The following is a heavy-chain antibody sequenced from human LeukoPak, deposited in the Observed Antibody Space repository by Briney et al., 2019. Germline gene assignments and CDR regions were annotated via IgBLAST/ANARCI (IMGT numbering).Heavy chain of an antibody. J-gene: IGHJ5*02. V-gene: IGHV3-33*01. D-gene: IGHD1-26*01. CDR1: GFTFSSYG. Sequence: GGSLRLSCAASGFTFSSYGMHWVRQAPGKGLEWVAVIWYDGSNKYYADSVKGRFTISRDNSKNTLYLQMNSLRAEDTAVYYCARGAYSGSYFFSSSNWFDPWGQGTLVTVSS. CDR2: IWYDGSNK. CDR3: ARGAYSGSYFFSSSNWFDP.